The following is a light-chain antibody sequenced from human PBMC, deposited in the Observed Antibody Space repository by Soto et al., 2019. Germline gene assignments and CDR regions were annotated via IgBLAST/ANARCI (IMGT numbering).Light chain of an antibody. CDR3: QKTYTTRAWT. CDR2: AAS. V-gene: IGKV1-39*01. J-gene: IGKJ1*01. CDR1: QTITSY. Sequence: DIQMTQSPSSLSASVGDRVTITCRASQTITSYLNWYQQRPGKAPNLLIYAASSLQSGVPSRFSGSGSGTEFTLTIRSLQPEDLATYYCQKTYTTRAWTFGQGNKVDIK.